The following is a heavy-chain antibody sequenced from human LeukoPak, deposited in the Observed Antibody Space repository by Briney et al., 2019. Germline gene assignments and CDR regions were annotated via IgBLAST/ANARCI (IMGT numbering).Heavy chain of an antibody. CDR3: ARDQNYYDSSGYLYLGELYYYYGMDV. J-gene: IGHJ6*02. CDR1: GYTFTSYY. V-gene: IGHV1-46*01. Sequence: ASVKVSCKASGYTFTSYYMHWVRQAPGRGLEWMGLINPSGGSTSYAQKFQGRVTMTRDTSTSTVYMELSSLRSEDTAVYYCARDQNYYDSSGYLYLGELYYYYGMDVWGQGTTVTVSS. D-gene: IGHD3-22*01. CDR2: INPSGGST.